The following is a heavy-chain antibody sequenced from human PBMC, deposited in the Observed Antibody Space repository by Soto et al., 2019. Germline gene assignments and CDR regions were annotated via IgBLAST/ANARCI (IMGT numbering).Heavy chain of an antibody. CDR3: ARVSGNDAFDI. J-gene: IGHJ3*02. V-gene: IGHV4-4*01. Sequence: QVQLQESGPGLVKPSGTLSLTCAVSGGSISSSNWWSWVRQPPGKGLEWIGEIYDRGSTNYNPSLKSRVTISVDKSTNQFSLKLRSVTAADTALYCCARVSGNDAFDIWGQGTMVTVSS. CDR1: GGSISSSNW. CDR2: IYDRGST. D-gene: IGHD3-22*01.